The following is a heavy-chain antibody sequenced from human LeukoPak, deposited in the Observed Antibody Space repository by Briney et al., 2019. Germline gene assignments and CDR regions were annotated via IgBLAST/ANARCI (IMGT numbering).Heavy chain of an antibody. Sequence: PSETLSLTCTVSGASISSYYWSWIRQPPGKGLEWIGYIYYSGSTNYNPSLKSRVTISVDTSKNQFSLKLSSVTAADTAVYYCARHAAFLGSSGYDYWGQGTLVTVSS. D-gene: IGHD3-22*01. CDR1: GASISSYY. CDR3: ARHAAFLGSSGYDY. CDR2: IYYSGST. V-gene: IGHV4-59*08. J-gene: IGHJ4*02.